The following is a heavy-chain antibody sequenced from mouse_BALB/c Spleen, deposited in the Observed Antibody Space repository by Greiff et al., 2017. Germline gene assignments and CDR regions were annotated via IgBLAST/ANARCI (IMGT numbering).Heavy chain of an antibody. CDR3: AREFDY. J-gene: IGHJ2*01. CDR2: IDPANGNT. V-gene: IGHV14-3*02. CDR1: GFNIKYTY. Sequence: VQLQQSGAELVKPGASVKLSCTASGFNIKYTYMHWVKQRPEQGLEWIGRIDPANGNTKYDPKFQGKATITADTSSNTAYLQLSSLTSEDTAVYYCAREFDYWGQGTTLTVSS.